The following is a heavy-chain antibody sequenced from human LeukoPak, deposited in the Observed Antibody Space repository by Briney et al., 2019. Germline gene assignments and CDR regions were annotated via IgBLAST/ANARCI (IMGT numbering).Heavy chain of an antibody. J-gene: IGHJ4*02. CDR3: AKLWSGSIAGDY. CDR1: GFTFSSYW. V-gene: IGHV3-74*01. CDR2: INSDGSST. Sequence: PGGSLRLSCAASGFTFSSYWMHWVRQAPGKGLVWVSRINSDGSSTSYADSVKGRFTISRDNSKNTLYLQMNSLRAEDTAVYYCAKLWSGSIAGDYWGQGTLVTVSS. D-gene: IGHD3-3*01.